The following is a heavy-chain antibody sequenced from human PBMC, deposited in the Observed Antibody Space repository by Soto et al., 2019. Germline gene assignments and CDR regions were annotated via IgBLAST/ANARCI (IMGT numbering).Heavy chain of an antibody. V-gene: IGHV1-24*01. J-gene: IGHJ4*02. Sequence: ASVKVSCKVSGYTLTELSMHWVRQAPGKGLEWMGGFDPEDGETIYAQKFQGRVTMTEDTSTDTAYMELSSLRSEDTAVYYCATDEGRGYYDSSGYLTLSYWGQGTLVTVSS. D-gene: IGHD3-22*01. CDR2: FDPEDGET. CDR1: GYTLTELS. CDR3: ATDEGRGYYDSSGYLTLSY.